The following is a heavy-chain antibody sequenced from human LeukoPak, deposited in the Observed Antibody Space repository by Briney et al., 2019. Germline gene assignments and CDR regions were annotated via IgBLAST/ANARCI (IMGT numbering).Heavy chain of an antibody. CDR2: IILNGGAT. CDR3: ATDGGNHNFDY. D-gene: IGHD1-14*01. CDR1: GYTFTSYD. Sequence: ASVKVSCKASGYTFTSYDINWVRQAPGQGLEWMGRIILNGGATSYAQKFQGRVTLTRDTSISTAYMELIRQTSDDTAVYYCATDGGNHNFDYWGQGTLVTVSS. J-gene: IGHJ4*02. V-gene: IGHV1-2*06.